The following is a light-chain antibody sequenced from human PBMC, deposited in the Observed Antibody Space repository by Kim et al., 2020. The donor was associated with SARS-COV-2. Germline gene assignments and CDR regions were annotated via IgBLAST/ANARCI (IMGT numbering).Light chain of an antibody. CDR1: HSVSSSY. J-gene: IGKJ5*01. V-gene: IGKV3D-20*01. Sequence: PEEQSPLSCRSSHSVSSSYLAWYQPEPVLAPRLLIYDASSRATGIPDRFSGSGSGTDFTLTISRLVPEDFAGYYCQQYGSSPPITCSQGTRLEIK. CDR3: QQYGSSPPIT. CDR2: DAS.